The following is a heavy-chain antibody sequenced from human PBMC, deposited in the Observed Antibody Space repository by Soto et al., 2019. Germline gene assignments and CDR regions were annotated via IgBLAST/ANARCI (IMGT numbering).Heavy chain of an antibody. D-gene: IGHD4-17*01. CDR1: GYTFTSYY. J-gene: IGHJ6*02. Sequence: GASVKVSCKASGYTFTSYYMHWVRQAPGQGLEWMGIINPSGGSTSYTQRFQGRVTMTRDTSTSTVYMELSSLRSEDTAVYYCARDTSDDYGDYTPYYYYGMDVWGQGTTVTVSS. V-gene: IGHV1-46*01. CDR2: INPSGGST. CDR3: ARDTSDDYGDYTPYYYYGMDV.